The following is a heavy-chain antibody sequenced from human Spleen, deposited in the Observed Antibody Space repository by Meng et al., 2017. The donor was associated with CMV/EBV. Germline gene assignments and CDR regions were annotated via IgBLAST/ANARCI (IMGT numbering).Heavy chain of an antibody. CDR3: ASNYYYDSSGYYFPLWY. V-gene: IGHV3-43*01. Sequence: GGSLRLSCAASGFTFDDYTMHWVRQAPGKGLEWVSLISWDGGSTYYADSVKGRFTISRDNSKNTLYLQMNSLRAEDTAVYYCASNYYYDSSGYYFPLWYWGQGTLVTVSS. D-gene: IGHD3-22*01. CDR2: ISWDGGST. J-gene: IGHJ4*02. CDR1: GFTFDDYT.